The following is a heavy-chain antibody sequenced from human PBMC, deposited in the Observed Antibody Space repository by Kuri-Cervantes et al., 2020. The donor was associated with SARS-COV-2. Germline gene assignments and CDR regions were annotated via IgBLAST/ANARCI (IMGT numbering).Heavy chain of an antibody. CDR1: GFTFSSYA. CDR2: ISGSGGST. J-gene: IGHJ6*03. V-gene: IGHV3-23*01. Sequence: GESLKISCAASGFTFSSYAMHWVRQAPGKGLEWVSAISGSGGSTYYADSVKGRFTISRDNSKNTLYLQMNSLRAEDTAVYYCAKKGVGSSTSTVYYYYYMDVWGKGTTVTVSS. CDR3: AKKGVGSSTSTVYYYYYMDV. D-gene: IGHD2-2*01.